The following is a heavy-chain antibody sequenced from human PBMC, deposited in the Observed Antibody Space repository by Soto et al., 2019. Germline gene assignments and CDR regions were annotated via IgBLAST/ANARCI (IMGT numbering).Heavy chain of an antibody. CDR1: GFTLSTYW. Sequence: GGSLRLSCAASGFTLSTYWMTWVRQAPGKGLEWVADIKQDGGEKYQADSVKGRFTVSRDNAMNTLYLQMSTLRAEDTAVYYCAKGSAGGRPYFFDYWGQGALVTVSS. D-gene: IGHD2-8*02. CDR2: IKQDGGEK. CDR3: AKGSAGGRPYFFDY. V-gene: IGHV3-7*03. J-gene: IGHJ4*02.